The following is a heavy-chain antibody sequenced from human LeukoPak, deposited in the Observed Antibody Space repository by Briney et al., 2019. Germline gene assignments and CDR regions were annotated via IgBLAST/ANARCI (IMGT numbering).Heavy chain of an antibody. D-gene: IGHD1-26*01. CDR3: ARDRGSYLPEFDY. J-gene: IGHJ4*02. CDR1: GFTFDDFG. V-gene: IGHV3-20*04. Sequence: RAGGSLRLSCAASGFTFDDFGMSWARQAPGKGLEWVSGINWNGGSIGYADSVKGRFTISRDNAKTSLYLQMNSLRAEDTALYYCARDRGSYLPEFDYWGQGTLVTASS. CDR2: INWNGGSI.